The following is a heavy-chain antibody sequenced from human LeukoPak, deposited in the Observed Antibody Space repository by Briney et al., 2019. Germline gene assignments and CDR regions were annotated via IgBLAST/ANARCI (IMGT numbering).Heavy chain of an antibody. CDR2: ISYDGSNK. CDR1: GFTFSSYA. J-gene: IGHJ4*02. D-gene: IGHD3-22*01. V-gene: IGHV3-30-3*01. Sequence: GGSLRLSCAASGFTFSSYAMHWVRQAPGKGLEWVAVISYDGSNKYCADSVKGRFTISRDNSKNTLYLQMNSLRAEDTAVYYCAREDAYYDSRAFDYWGQGTLVAVSS. CDR3: AREDAYYDSRAFDY.